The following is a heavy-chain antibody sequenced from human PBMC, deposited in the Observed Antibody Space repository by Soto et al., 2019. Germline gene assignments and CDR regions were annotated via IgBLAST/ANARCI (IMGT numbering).Heavy chain of an antibody. Sequence: SETLSLTCTVSGGSISSYYWSWIRQPPGKGLEWIGYIYYSGSTNYNPSLKSRVTISEDTTKNQFSLKLSSVTAAVTFVYYCASLYSSYVFDWFDPWGQGTLVTVSS. V-gene: IGHV4-59*01. D-gene: IGHD6-6*01. CDR1: GGSISSYY. J-gene: IGHJ5*02. CDR3: ASLYSSYVFDWFDP. CDR2: IYYSGST.